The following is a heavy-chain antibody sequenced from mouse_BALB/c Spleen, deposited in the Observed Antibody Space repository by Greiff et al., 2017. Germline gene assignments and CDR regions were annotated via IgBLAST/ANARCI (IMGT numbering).Heavy chain of an antibody. V-gene: IGHV1-15*01. D-gene: IGHD1-2*01. J-gene: IGHJ4*01. CDR3: TRETYGDGDY. Sequence: QVQLQQSGAELVRPGASVTLSCKASGYTFTDYEMHWVKQTPVHGLEWIGAIDPETGGTAYNQKFKGKATLTADKSSSTAYMELRSLTSEDSAVYYCTRETYGDGDYWGQGTSVTVSS. CDR1: GYTFTDYE. CDR2: IDPETGGT.